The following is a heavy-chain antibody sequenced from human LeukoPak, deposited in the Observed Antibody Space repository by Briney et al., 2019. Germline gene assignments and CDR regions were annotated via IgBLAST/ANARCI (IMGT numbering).Heavy chain of an antibody. D-gene: IGHD2-8*01. CDR2: ISSSSSYI. CDR1: GFTFSSYS. V-gene: IGHV3-21*01. J-gene: IGHJ3*02. Sequence: KPGGSLRLSCAASGFTFSSYSMNWVRQAPGKGLEWVSSISSSSSYIYYADSVKGRFTISRDNAKNSLYLQMNSLRAEDTAVYYCARDPHLRYCTNGVCPGAFDIWGQGTMVTVSS. CDR3: ARDPHLRYCTNGVCPGAFDI.